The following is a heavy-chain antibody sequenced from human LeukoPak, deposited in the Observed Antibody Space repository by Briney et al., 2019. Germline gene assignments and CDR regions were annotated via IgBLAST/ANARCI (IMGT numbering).Heavy chain of an antibody. CDR1: VVMFKEYG. CDR2: IWSVGEKK. CDR3: TSGLADVGYYFDY. Sequence: PGGCLRLSSAAPVVMFKEYGMNSVRQAPGKGLGWVASIWSVGEKKDYADSVKCRFTISKDNTKITLYLEMNSAGVEDTAVYYCTSGLADVGYYFDYWGQGTLVTVSS. V-gene: IGHV3-33*03. J-gene: IGHJ4*02. D-gene: IGHD2-15*01.